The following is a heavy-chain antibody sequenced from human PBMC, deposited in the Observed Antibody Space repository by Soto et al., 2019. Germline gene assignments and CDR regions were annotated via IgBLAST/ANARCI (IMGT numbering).Heavy chain of an antibody. Sequence: QPGGSLRLSCAASGFTFSNSWMHWVRQVSGKGLERVSRINADGTSTSYADSVKGRFTISRDNAKNTLYLHVNSLRAEDTAVYYCVKVLARGVGVPRFYFDSWGQGALVTVSS. D-gene: IGHD2-2*01. CDR1: GFTFSNSW. J-gene: IGHJ4*02. CDR3: VKVLARGVGVPRFYFDS. CDR2: INADGTST. V-gene: IGHV3-74*01.